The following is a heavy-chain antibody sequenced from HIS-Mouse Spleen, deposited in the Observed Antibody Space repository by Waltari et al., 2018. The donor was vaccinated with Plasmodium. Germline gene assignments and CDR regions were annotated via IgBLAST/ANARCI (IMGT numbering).Heavy chain of an antibody. J-gene: IGHJ4*02. CDR1: GYTFTRNG. V-gene: IGHV1-18*01. CDR3: ARVDTAMLFDY. Sequence: QVQLVQSGAEVKKPGASVKVSCKASGYTFTRNGISWVRQAPGQGLEWMGWISAYNGNTTTAQKLQGRVTMTTATSTITAYMELRSLRSDDTAVYYCARVDTAMLFDYWGQGTLVTVSS. CDR2: ISAYNGNT. D-gene: IGHD5-18*01.